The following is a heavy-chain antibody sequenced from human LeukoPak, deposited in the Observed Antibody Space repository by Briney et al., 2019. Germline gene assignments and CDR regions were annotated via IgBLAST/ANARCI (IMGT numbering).Heavy chain of an antibody. CDR2: IYYSGST. V-gene: IGHV4-59*12. D-gene: IGHD2-2*01. J-gene: IGHJ4*02. CDR1: GGSISSYY. Sequence: PSETLSLTCTVSGGSISSYYWSWIRQPPGKGLEWIGYIYYSGSTNYNPSLKSRVTISVDTSKNQFSLKLSSVTAADTAVYYCARGGTSDIVVVPAATGPATGFAYFDYWGQGTLVTVSS. CDR3: ARGGTSDIVVVPAATGPATGFAYFDY.